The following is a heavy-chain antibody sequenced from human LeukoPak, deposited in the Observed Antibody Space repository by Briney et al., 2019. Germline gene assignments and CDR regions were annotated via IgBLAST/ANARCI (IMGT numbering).Heavy chain of an antibody. CDR3: ARGGYSGYDTAQPLYYFDY. J-gene: IGHJ4*02. CDR2: ISSISSYI. D-gene: IGHD5-12*01. V-gene: IGHV3-21*01. CDR1: GFTFSSYS. Sequence: GGSLRLSCAASGFTFSSYSMSWVRQAPGRGLEWVSSISSISSYIYYADSVKGRFTISRDNAKNSLYLQMHSLRAEDTAVYYCARGGYSGYDTAQPLYYFDYWGQGTLVTVSS.